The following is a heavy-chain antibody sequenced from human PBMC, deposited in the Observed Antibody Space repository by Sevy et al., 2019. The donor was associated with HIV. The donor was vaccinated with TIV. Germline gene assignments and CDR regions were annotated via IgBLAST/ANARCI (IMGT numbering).Heavy chain of an antibody. CDR3: ARGSTIWYDY. CDR1: GYTFTTYN. Sequence: ASVKVSCKASGYTFTTYNIVWVRQAPGQGLEWLAWMSPYNGNKNYAQRVQGRVTMTTDTFTDTAFLELRSLEFDDTATYYCARGSTIWYDYWGQGTLVTVSS. V-gene: IGHV1-18*01. D-gene: IGHD2-8*01. J-gene: IGHJ4*02. CDR2: MSPYNGNK.